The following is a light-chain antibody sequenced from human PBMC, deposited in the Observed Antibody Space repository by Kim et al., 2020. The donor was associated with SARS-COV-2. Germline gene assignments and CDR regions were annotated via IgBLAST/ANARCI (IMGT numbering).Light chain of an antibody. CDR1: ALPKQY. Sequence: SYELTQPPSVSVSPGQTARITCSGDALPKQYAYWYQQKPGQAPVLVIYKDSERPSGIPERFSGSSTGTTVTLTISGAQAEDEADYYCQSADSSGTWVFGG. V-gene: IGLV3-25*03. CDR3: QSADSSGTWV. J-gene: IGLJ3*02. CDR2: KDS.